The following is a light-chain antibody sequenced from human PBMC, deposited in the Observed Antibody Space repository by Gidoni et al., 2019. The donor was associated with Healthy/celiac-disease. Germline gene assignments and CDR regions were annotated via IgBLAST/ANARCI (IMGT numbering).Light chain of an antibody. CDR1: QSVSSN. CDR3: QQYNNWPRT. J-gene: IGKJ1*01. V-gene: IGKV3-15*01. CDR2: GAS. Sequence: EIVMTQSPATLSLSPGERATLSCRASQSVSSNLAWYQQKPGQAPRLLIYGASTRATGIPDRFSGSGSGTEFTLTISSLQSEDFAVYYCQQYNNWPRTFGQXTKVEIK.